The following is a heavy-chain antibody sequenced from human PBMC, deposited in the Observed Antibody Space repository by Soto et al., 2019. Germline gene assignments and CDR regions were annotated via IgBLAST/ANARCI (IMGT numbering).Heavy chain of an antibody. CDR3: AMTHALLERLPPPYYFYMDV. J-gene: IGHJ6*03. CDR2: ISSRSDMI. D-gene: IGHD3-3*01. Sequence: PGGSLRLSCLASGCTFTSYSMNWVRQAPGKGLEWDSYISSRSDMIYYADSVKGRFTISRDNAKNSLYLQMNSLRAADTAVYYCAMTHALLERLPPPYYFYMDVWGKGTTVTVSS. CDR1: GCTFTSYS. V-gene: IGHV3-48*01.